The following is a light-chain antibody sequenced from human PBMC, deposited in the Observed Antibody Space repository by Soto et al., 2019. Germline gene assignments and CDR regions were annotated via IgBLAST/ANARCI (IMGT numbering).Light chain of an antibody. CDR2: GAS. CDR3: QQYNNWPSLT. V-gene: IGKV3D-15*01. CDR1: QIVTTN. Sequence: EIVMTQSPATLSVSPGERPTPSSRAIQIVTTNLAWYQQKPGQAPRLLIYGASTRATGIPARFSGSGSGTEFTLTISSLQSEDFAVYYCQQYNNWPSLTFGGGTKVEIK. J-gene: IGKJ4*01.